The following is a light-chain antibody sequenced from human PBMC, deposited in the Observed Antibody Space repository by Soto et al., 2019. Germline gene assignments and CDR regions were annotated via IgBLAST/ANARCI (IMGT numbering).Light chain of an antibody. J-gene: IGKJ1*01. CDR2: GAS. CDR3: QQYGSSPKT. Sequence: ATLSCRASQSVSSSYLAWYQQKPGQAPRLLIYGASSRATGIPDRFSGSGSGTDFTLTISRLEPEDFAVYYCQQYGSSPKTFGQGTKVDIK. V-gene: IGKV3-20*01. CDR1: QSVSSSY.